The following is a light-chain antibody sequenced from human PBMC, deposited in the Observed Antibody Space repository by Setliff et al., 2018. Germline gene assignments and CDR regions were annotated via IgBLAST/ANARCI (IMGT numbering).Light chain of an antibody. CDR2: SNN. CDR1: SSNIGTNT. CDR3: AAWDDSLNGHV. V-gene: IGLV1-44*01. Sequence: VLTQPPSASGTPGQRVTISCSGSSSNIGTNTVNWYQQLPGTAPKLLIYSNNQRPSGVPDRFSGSESGTPASLAISGLQSEDEADYYCAAWDDSLNGHVFGTGTKVTVL. J-gene: IGLJ1*01.